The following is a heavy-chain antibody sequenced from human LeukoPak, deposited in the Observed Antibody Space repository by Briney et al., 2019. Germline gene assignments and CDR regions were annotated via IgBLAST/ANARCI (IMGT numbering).Heavy chain of an antibody. CDR1: GFTFSSYG. CDR2: IRYDGSNK. Sequence: PGGSLRLSCAASGFTFSSYGMHWVRQAPGKGLEWVAFIRYDGSNKYYADSVKGRFTISRDNSRNSVFPQMNSLRPEDTALYHCANEVDCPSDCLFFHSWGQGTLVTVSS. J-gene: IGHJ4*02. D-gene: IGHD2-21*02. V-gene: IGHV3-30*02. CDR3: ANEVDCPSDCLFFHS.